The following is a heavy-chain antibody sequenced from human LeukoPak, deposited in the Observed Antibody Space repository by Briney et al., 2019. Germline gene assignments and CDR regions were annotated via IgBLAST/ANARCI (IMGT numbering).Heavy chain of an antibody. V-gene: IGHV1-2*02. CDR1: GYTFTGYY. CDR3: ARDKRIVGATVYYYMDV. D-gene: IGHD1-26*01. J-gene: IGHJ6*03. Sequence: ASVKVSCKASGYTFTGYYMHWVRQAPGQGLEWMGWINPNSGDTNYAQKFQGRVTMTRDTSISTAYMELSRLRSDDTAVYYCARDKRIVGATVYYYMDVWGKGTTVNVSS. CDR2: INPNSGDT.